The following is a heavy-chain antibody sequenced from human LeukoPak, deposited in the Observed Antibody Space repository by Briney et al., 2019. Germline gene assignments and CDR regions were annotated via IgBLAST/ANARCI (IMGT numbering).Heavy chain of an antibody. CDR3: ARDRIWDTAMVLGHFDY. J-gene: IGHJ4*02. CDR1: GYTFTSYY. V-gene: IGHV1-46*01. Sequence: ASVKVSCKASGYTFTSYYMHWVRQPPGQGLEWMGIINPSGGSTSYAQKFQGRVTMTRDTSTSTVYMELSSLRSEDTAVYYCARDRIWDTAMVLGHFDYWGQGTLVTVSS. CDR2: INPSGGST. D-gene: IGHD5-18*01.